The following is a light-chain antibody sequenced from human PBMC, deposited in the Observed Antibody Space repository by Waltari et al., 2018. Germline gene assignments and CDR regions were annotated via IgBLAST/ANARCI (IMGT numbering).Light chain of an antibody. CDR3: KQTNHIFSGS. CDR2: SAS. J-gene: IGKJ2*01. V-gene: IGKV1-12*01. Sequence: DIQMTQSPSSVSASVGDKITITCRSSQGIGTCLAWYQQKPGQDPRLLIHSASSLLLGVPSRLSGSGYGTEFIITITFLQHEDFATDYCKQTNHIFSGSFGQGTKVE. CDR1: QGIGTC.